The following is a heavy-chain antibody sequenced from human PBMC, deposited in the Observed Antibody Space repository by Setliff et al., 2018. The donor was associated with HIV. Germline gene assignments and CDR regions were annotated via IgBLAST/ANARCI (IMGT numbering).Heavy chain of an antibody. CDR3: ARVIQGPYYLDN. CDR1: GGSISSGSYY. D-gene: IGHD2-21*01. V-gene: IGHV4-61*09. Sequence: PSETLSLTCTVSGGSISSGSYYWSWIRQPAGKGLEWIGHIYTSGSTNYNPDSLQGRFIVSRDNAKNSLFLQMNDLRAEDTAIYFCARVIQGPYYLDNWGQGVLVTVSS. CDR2: IYTSGST. J-gene: IGHJ4*02.